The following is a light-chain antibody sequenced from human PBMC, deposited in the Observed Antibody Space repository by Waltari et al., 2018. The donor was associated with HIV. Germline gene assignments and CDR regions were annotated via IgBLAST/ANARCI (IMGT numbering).Light chain of an antibody. CDR3: SSYTSSSTLVV. V-gene: IGLV2-14*03. CDR2: DVT. CDR1: SSDVGGFNY. J-gene: IGLJ2*01. Sequence: QSALTQPSSVSGSPGQSITISCTGTSSDVGGFNYVSWYQHHPGKAPKLMIYDVTTRPSVVSNRFSVSKSGNTTSLTISELQAEDEADYYCSSYTSSSTLVVFCGGTKLTDL.